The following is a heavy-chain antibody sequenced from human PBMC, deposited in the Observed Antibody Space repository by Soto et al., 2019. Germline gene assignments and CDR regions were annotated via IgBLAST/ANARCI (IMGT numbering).Heavy chain of an antibody. CDR2: INPHSGAT. V-gene: IGHV1-2*02. CDR1: GFTFTNHF. Sequence: ASVKVSCKASGFTFTNHFFHWVRQAPGQRLEWMGWINPHSGATNYEKKFQGRLTLTRDTTISTAYMELSRLTSDDTAVYYCATIFGGALDHWGQGTLVTVSS. CDR3: ATIFGGALDH. D-gene: IGHD3-3*01. J-gene: IGHJ4*02.